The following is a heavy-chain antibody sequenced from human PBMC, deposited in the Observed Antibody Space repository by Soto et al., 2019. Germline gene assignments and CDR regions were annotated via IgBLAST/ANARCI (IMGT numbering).Heavy chain of an antibody. CDR2: ISSSSSYI. Sequence: GGSLRLSCAASGFTFSSYSMNWVRQAPGKGLEWVSSISSSSSYIYYADSVKGRFTISRDNAKNSLYLQMNSLRAEDTAVYYCARGGDSSGWYPYWGQGTLVTVS. CDR3: ARGGDSSGWYPY. J-gene: IGHJ4*02. D-gene: IGHD6-13*01. CDR1: GFTFSSYS. V-gene: IGHV3-21*01.